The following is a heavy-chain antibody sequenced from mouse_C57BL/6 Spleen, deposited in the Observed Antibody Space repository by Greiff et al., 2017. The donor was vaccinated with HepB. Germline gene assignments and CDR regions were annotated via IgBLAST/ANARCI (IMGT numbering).Heavy chain of an antibody. V-gene: IGHV1-81*01. CDR2: IYPRSGNT. Sequence: QVQLQQSGAELARPGASVKLSCKASGYTFTSYGISWVKQRTGQGLEWIGEIYPRSGNTYYNEKFKGTATLTADKSSSTAYMELRSLTSEDSAVYFCARHYDYDEDAMDYWGQGTSVTVSS. D-gene: IGHD2-4*01. J-gene: IGHJ4*01. CDR3: ARHYDYDEDAMDY. CDR1: GYTFTSYG.